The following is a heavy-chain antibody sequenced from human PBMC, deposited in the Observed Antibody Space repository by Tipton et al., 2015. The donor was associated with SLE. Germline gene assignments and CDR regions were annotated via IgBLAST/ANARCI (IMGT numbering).Heavy chain of an antibody. CDR2: IYYSGST. J-gene: IGHJ6*03. V-gene: IGHV4-59*01. D-gene: IGHD3-22*01. CDR3: ARASYYDSSGYPMDYYYYMDV. Sequence: TLSLTCTVSGGSLSSYYWRWIRQPPGKGLEWIGYIYYSGSTNYNPSLKSRVTISVDTSKNQFSLKLSSVTAADTAVYYCARASYYDSSGYPMDYYYYMDVWGKGTTVTVSS. CDR1: GGSLSSYY.